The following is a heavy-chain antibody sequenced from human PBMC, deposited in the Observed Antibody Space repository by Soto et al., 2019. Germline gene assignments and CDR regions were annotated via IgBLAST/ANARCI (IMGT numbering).Heavy chain of an antibody. D-gene: IGHD4-17*01. CDR3: AKEGKVPTYGDYEDTDYYYYGMDV. J-gene: IGHJ6*02. CDR2: ISGSGGST. V-gene: IGHV3-23*01. Sequence: SLRLSCAASGFTFSSYAMSWVRQAPGQGLEWVSAISGSGGSTYYADSVKGRFTISRDTSKNTLYLQMNSLRAEDTAVYYCAKEGKVPTYGDYEDTDYYYYGMDVWGQGTTVTVSS. CDR1: GFTFSSYA.